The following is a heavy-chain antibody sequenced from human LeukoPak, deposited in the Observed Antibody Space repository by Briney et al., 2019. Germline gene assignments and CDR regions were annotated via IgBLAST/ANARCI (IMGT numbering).Heavy chain of an antibody. V-gene: IGHV3-21*01. CDR3: ARDGPFDY. Sequence: AGGSLRLSCAASGFTFSSYAMSWVRQAPGKGLEWVSSISSSSSYIYYADSVKGRFTISRDNAKNSLYLQMNSLRAEDTAVYYCARDGPFDYWGQGTLVTVSS. CDR1: GFTFSSYA. CDR2: ISSSSSYI. J-gene: IGHJ4*02.